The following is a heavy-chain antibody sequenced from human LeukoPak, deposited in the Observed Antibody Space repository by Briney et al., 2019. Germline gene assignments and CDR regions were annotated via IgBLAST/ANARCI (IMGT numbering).Heavy chain of an antibody. Sequence: SETLSLTCTVSGYSTSSGYHWGWIRQPPGKGLEWIGSIYHSGSTYYNPSLKSRVTISVDTSKNQFSLKLSSVTAADTAVYYCARDRPRDYYDRKKEPYFDYWGQGTLVTVSS. CDR2: IYHSGST. D-gene: IGHD3-22*01. CDR1: GYSTSSGYH. CDR3: ARDRPRDYYDRKKEPYFDY. J-gene: IGHJ4*02. V-gene: IGHV4-38-2*02.